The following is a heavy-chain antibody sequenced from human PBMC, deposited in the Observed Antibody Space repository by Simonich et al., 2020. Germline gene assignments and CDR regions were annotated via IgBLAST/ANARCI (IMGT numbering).Heavy chain of an antibody. J-gene: IGHJ5*02. Sequence: QVQLVQSGAEVKKPGASVKVSCKASGYTFTSYDINWVRQATGQGIECMGSMNPNNGNPSHDQKIQGRDTITRNTSISTAYMEPSSLRSEDTAVYYCARARYCSSTSCYNWFDPWGQGTLVTVSS. CDR2: MNPNNGNP. CDR1: GYTFTSYD. D-gene: IGHD2-2*01. V-gene: IGHV1-8*03. CDR3: ARARYCSSTSCYNWFDP.